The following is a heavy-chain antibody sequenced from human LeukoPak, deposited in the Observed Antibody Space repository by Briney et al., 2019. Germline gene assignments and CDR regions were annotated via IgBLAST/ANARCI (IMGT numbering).Heavy chain of an antibody. CDR1: GSSFSTYW. CDR3: ARRSGGADY. D-gene: IGHD3-16*01. Sequence: GESLQISCKGSGSSFSTYWIGWVRQTPGKGLEWMGIIYPGDSDTRYSPSFQGQVTISADKSITTAYLQWSSLQASDTAIYYCARRSGGADYWGQGTLVTVSS. CDR2: IYPGDSDT. V-gene: IGHV5-51*01. J-gene: IGHJ4*02.